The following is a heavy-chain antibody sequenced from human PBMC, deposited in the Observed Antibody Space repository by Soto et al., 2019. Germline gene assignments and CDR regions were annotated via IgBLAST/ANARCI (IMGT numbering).Heavy chain of an antibody. CDR2: ISAGGSDA. Sequence: QEQLLASGGAVVQPGKSLRLSCVASGFDFKTYAMNWVRQVPGRGLEWLAVISAGGSDAYYTASVKGLFTVARDNSKNTLSLQMSRLTSDDTAQYYCARSYHLWSPYFSFGNQGDNGGQGTLVAVSS. J-gene: IGHJ4*02. CDR3: ARSYHLWSPYFSFGNQGDN. CDR1: GFDFKTYA. V-gene: IGHV3-30*04. D-gene: IGHD3-3*02.